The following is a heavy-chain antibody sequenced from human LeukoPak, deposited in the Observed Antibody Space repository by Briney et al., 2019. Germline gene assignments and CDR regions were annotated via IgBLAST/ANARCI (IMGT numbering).Heavy chain of an antibody. CDR1: GGTFSSYA. V-gene: IGHV1-69*13. J-gene: IGHJ5*02. CDR2: IIPIFGTA. CDR3: ARDWDGYDILTGYYVRWFDP. Sequence: SVKVSCTASGGTFSSYAISWVQQAPGQGLEWMGGIIPIFGTANYAQKFQGRVTITADESTSTAYMELSSLRSEDTAVYYCARDWDGYDILTGYYVRWFDPWGQGTLVTVSS. D-gene: IGHD3-9*01.